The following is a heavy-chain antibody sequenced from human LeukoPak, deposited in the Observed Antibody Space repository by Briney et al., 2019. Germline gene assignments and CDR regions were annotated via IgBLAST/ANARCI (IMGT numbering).Heavy chain of an antibody. D-gene: IGHD3-10*01. Sequence: SGTLSLTCTVSGGSISSSSYYWGWIRQPPGKGLEWIGSIYYSGSTYYNPSLKSRVTISVDTSKNQFSLKLSSVTAADTAVYYCARIGEWVRGVTSSWYFDLWGRGTLVTVSS. CDR3: ARIGEWVRGVTSSWYFDL. J-gene: IGHJ2*01. CDR2: IYYSGST. CDR1: GGSISSSSYY. V-gene: IGHV4-39*07.